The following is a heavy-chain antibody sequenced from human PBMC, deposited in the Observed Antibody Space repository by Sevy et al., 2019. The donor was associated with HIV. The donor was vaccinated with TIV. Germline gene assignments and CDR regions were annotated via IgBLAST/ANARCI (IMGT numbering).Heavy chain of an antibody. D-gene: IGHD5-18*01. CDR3: ARARRDVDTAMALYFDY. CDR2: IYTSGST. J-gene: IGHJ4*02. CDR1: GGSISSGSYY. Sequence: SETLSLTCTVSGGSISSGSYYWSWIRQPAGKGLEWIGRIYTSGSTNYNPSLKSRVTISVDTSKNQFSLKLSPVTAAETAVYYCARARRDVDTAMALYFDYWGQGTLVTVSS. V-gene: IGHV4-61*02.